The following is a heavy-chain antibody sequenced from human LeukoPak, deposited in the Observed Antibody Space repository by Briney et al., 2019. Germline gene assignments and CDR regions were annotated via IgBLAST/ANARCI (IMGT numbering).Heavy chain of an antibody. CDR1: GFTFSNYE. CDR3: ARVRSGYSHENYFDY. J-gene: IGHJ4*02. CDR2: ISGSGSTI. Sequence: GGSLRLSCAASGFTFSNYEMNWVRQAPGKGLEWVSYISGSGSTIYYADSVKGRFTISRDNAKDSLYLQMNSLRAEDTAVYYCARVRSGYSHENYFDYWGQGTLVAVSS. D-gene: IGHD5-18*01. V-gene: IGHV3-48*03.